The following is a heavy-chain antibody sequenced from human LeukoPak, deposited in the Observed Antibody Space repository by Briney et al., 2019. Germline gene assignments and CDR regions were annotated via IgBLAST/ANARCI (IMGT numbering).Heavy chain of an antibody. J-gene: IGHJ4*02. CDR3: ARSRASVATAGTFGD. V-gene: IGHV4-34*01. CDR2: IHHSGST. Sequence: PSETLSHTCAVYGGSFSGSCWSWIRQSPGKGLEWIGEIHHSGSTNYNPSLKSRVTISLDTSNNQLSLKLTSVTAADTAVYYCARSRASVATAGTFGDWGQGALVTVSS. CDR1: GGSFSGSC. D-gene: IGHD1-1*01.